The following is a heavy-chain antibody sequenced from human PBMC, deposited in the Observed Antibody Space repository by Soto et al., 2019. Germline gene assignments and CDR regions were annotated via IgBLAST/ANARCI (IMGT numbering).Heavy chain of an antibody. CDR1: GSTFNSYV. Sequence: QVKLVQSGAEVKKPGSSVKVSCKASGSTFNSYVISWVRQAPGQGLQCMGGIIPMSGKANYARNFQGRVTITADESRSTVYMELSRLRSEDTAVYYCAIGWNDFPHWGQGTLVTVSS. CDR2: IIPMSGKA. V-gene: IGHV1-69*01. D-gene: IGHD1-1*01. J-gene: IGHJ4*02. CDR3: AIGWNDFPH.